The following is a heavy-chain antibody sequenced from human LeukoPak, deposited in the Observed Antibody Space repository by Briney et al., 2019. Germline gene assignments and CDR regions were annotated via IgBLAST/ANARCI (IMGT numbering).Heavy chain of an antibody. CDR3: ARAVDTAMVPSPLYYFDY. J-gene: IGHJ4*02. CDR2: ICSSGST. D-gene: IGHD5-18*01. Sequence: SETLSLTCTVSGVSVSNYCWTWIRQPAGKGLEWTGRICSSGSTIYNPSLKSLVTMSLDMSNNQFSLKLTSVTAADTAIYYCARAVDTAMVPSPLYYFDYWGQGTLVTVSS. CDR1: GVSVSNYC. V-gene: IGHV4-4*07.